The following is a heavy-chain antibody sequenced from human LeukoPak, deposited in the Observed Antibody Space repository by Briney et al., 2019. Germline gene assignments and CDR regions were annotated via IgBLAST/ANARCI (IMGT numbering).Heavy chain of an antibody. J-gene: IGHJ3*02. D-gene: IGHD5-18*01. Sequence: PSQTLSLTCTVSGGSISSGGYYWSWIRQHPGKGLEWIGYIYYSGSTYYNPSLKSRVTISVDTSKNQFSLKLSSVTAADTAVYYCATSSGGYTAASVAFDIWGQGTVVTVSS. V-gene: IGHV4-31*03. CDR1: GGSISSGGYY. CDR2: IYYSGST. CDR3: ATSSGGYTAASVAFDI.